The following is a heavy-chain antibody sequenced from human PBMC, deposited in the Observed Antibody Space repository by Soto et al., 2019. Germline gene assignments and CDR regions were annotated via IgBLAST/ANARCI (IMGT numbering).Heavy chain of an antibody. Sequence: EVQLVESGGGLVQPGMSLRLSCAASGFTFDDYAMHWVRQAPGKGLEWVSGINWNSGKIGYVDSMKDRFSISIDNAKNSLYLQLNRLRPEDTAFYYCAKGGGYSIYQYIDGWGKGTTVTVSS. CDR1: GFTFDDYA. CDR2: INWNSGKI. J-gene: IGHJ6*03. D-gene: IGHD2-21*01. V-gene: IGHV3-9*01. CDR3: AKGGGYSIYQYIDG.